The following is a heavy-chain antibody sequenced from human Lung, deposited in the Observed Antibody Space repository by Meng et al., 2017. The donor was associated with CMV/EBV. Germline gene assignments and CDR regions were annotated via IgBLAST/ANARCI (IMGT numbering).Heavy chain of an antibody. V-gene: IGHV4-34*01. CDR2: INHSGST. J-gene: IGHJ4*02. CDR1: GGSFSGYY. CDR3: ARGTFPLIVVVPAAKGAFDY. Sequence: LXCAVYGGSFSGYYWSWIRQPPGKGLEWIGEINHSGSTNYNPSLKSRVTISVDTSKNQFSLKLSSVTAADTAVYYCARGTFPLIVVVPAAKGAFDYWXQGTXVTVSS. D-gene: IGHD2-2*01.